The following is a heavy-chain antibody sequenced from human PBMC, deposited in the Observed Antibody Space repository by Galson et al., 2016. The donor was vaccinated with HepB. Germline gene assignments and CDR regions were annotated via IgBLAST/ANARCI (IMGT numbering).Heavy chain of an antibody. CDR3: AREGGTVRTHHVFGH. Sequence: SVKVSCKASGYTFRMYGISWVRQAPGQGLEWLGWISPCSGDTDYAQKFQGRVTMTTDTSTDTAYMELRSLSSDDTAGYWCAREGGTVRTHHVFGHWGQGALVTVSS. J-gene: IGHJ4*02. V-gene: IGHV1-18*01. CDR2: ISPCSGDT. D-gene: IGHD4-17*01. CDR1: GYTFRMYG.